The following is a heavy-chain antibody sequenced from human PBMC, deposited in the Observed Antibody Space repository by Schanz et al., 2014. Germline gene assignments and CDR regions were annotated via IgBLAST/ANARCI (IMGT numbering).Heavy chain of an antibody. CDR2: IGTSGGT. J-gene: IGHJ4*02. CDR3: VSSGSYSSYAS. D-gene: IGHD3-10*01. Sequence: EVQLLESGGGLAQPGGSLKLSCAASGLIFSNYVMSWVRQAPGKGLEWVSTIGTSGGTNYAESVKGRFTISRDNAKNTLYLQMTSLRAEDTAVYHCVSSGSYSSYASWGQGTLVTVSS. CDR1: GLIFSNYV. V-gene: IGHV3-23*01.